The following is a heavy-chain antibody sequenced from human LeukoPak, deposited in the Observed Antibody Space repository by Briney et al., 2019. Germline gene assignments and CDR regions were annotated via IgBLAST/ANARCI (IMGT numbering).Heavy chain of an antibody. Sequence: SVKVSCKASGGTFSSYAISWVRQAPGQGLEWMGGIIPIFGTANYAQKFQGRVTITADESTSTAYMELSSLGSEDTAVYYCARVPSRVVTATPRYYYYMDVWGKGTTVTISS. D-gene: IGHD2-21*02. CDR1: GGTFSSYA. CDR2: IIPIFGTA. V-gene: IGHV1-69*13. CDR3: ARVPSRVVTATPRYYYYMDV. J-gene: IGHJ6*03.